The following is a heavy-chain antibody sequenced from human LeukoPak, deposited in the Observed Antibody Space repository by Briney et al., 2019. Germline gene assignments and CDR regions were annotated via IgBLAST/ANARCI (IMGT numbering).Heavy chain of an antibody. Sequence: GGSLRLSCAASGFTFSSYSMNWVRQAPGKELEWVSYISSSGSTIYYADSVKGRFTISRDNAKNSLYLQMNSLRAEDTAVYYCAREEGYSNYIDYWGQGTLVTVSS. D-gene: IGHD4-11*01. J-gene: IGHJ4*02. CDR1: GFTFSSYS. CDR3: AREEGYSNYIDY. CDR2: ISSSGSTI. V-gene: IGHV3-48*04.